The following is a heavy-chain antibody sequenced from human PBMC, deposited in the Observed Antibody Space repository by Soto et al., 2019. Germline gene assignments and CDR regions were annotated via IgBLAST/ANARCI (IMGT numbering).Heavy chain of an antibody. CDR2: ISHTGST. Sequence: LSLTCAVSGGSITSGNSYSWSWIRQPPGKGLEWIGSISHTGSTSYNPSLKSRLTMSVDKSKNQFSLRLSSVTAVDMAVYYCARAVAPYFGTWFDPWGQGILVTVSS. J-gene: IGHJ5*02. CDR1: GGSITSGNSYS. CDR3: ARAVAPYFGTWFDP. V-gene: IGHV4-30-2*01. D-gene: IGHD3-10*01.